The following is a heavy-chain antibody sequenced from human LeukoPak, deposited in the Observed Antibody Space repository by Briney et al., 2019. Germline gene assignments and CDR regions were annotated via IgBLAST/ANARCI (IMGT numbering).Heavy chain of an antibody. D-gene: IGHD6-6*01. CDR1: GGSISSSNYY. CDR3: ARGVSREGSSSRFRRVRWFDP. V-gene: IGHV4-39*07. Sequence: PSETLSLTCTVSGGSISSSNYYWSWIRQPPGKGLEWIGEINHSGSTNYNPSLKSRVTISVDTSKNQFSLKLSSVTAADTAVYYCARGVSREGSSSRFRRVRWFDPWGQGTLVTVSS. J-gene: IGHJ5*02. CDR2: INHSGST.